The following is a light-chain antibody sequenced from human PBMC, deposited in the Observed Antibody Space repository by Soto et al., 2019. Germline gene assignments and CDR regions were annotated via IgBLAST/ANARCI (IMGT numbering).Light chain of an antibody. CDR3: LLYYGGVYV. CDR2: STS. Sequence: QAVVTQEPSLTVSPGGTVTLTCASSTGAVTSAYYPNWFQQKPGQAPRALIYSTSNKYSWTPARFSGSLLGGKAALTLSGVQPEDEAEYYCLLYYGGVYVFGTGTKLTVL. J-gene: IGLJ1*01. CDR1: TGAVTSAYY. V-gene: IGLV7-43*01.